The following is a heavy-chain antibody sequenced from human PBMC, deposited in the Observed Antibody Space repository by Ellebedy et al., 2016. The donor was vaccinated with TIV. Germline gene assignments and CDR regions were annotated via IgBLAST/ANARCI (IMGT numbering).Heavy chain of an antibody. J-gene: IGHJ4*02. CDR3: ARGMLGYCSGGSCLVDY. V-gene: IGHV3-53*01. CDR2: IYSGGST. Sequence: PGGSLRLSCTASGLIFSNYWMSWVRQAPGKGLEWVSVIYSGGSTYYADSVKVRFTISRDNSKNTLYLQMNSLRAEDTAVYYCARGMLGYCSGGSCLVDYWGQGTLVTVSS. D-gene: IGHD2-15*01. CDR1: GLIFSNYW.